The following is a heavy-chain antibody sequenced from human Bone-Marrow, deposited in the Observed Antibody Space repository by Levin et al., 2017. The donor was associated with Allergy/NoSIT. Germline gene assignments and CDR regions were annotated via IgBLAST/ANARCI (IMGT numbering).Heavy chain of an antibody. J-gene: IGHJ4*02. CDR1: GFTFSSYW. V-gene: IGHV3-74*01. Sequence: GGSLRLSCAASGFTFSSYWMHWVRQAPGKGLVWVSRINSDGSSTSYADSVKGRFTISRDNAKNTLYLQMNSLRAEDTAVYYCARAEGRYCSGGSCYPTAVDYWGQGTLVTVSS. CDR2: INSDGSST. CDR3: ARAEGRYCSGGSCYPTAVDY. D-gene: IGHD2-15*01.